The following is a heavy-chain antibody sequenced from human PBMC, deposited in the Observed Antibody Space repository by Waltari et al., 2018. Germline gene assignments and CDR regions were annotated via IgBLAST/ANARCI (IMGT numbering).Heavy chain of an antibody. J-gene: IGHJ4*02. CDR1: GGTFSSYA. V-gene: IGHV1-69*13. CDR3: ARTKSGYTYYFDY. CDR2: IIPSFGTA. Sequence: QVQLVQSGAEVKKPGSSVKVSCQASGGTFSSYAISRVRQAPGQGLEWMGRIIPSFGTANYAQKFQGRVTITADKSTSTAYMELSSLRSEDTAVYYCARTKSGYTYYFDYWGQGTLVTVSS. D-gene: IGHD5-12*01.